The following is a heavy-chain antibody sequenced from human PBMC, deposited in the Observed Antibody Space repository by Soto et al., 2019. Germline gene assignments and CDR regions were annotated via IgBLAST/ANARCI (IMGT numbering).Heavy chain of an antibody. Sequence: GGSLRLSCAASGFTFSSYGMHWVRQAPGKGLEWVAVIWYDGSNKYYADSAKGRFTISRDNSKNTLYLQMNSLRAEDTAVYYCARDGGLAAGYGMDVWGQGTTVTVSS. D-gene: IGHD6-13*01. CDR2: IWYDGSNK. CDR1: GFTFSSYG. J-gene: IGHJ6*02. CDR3: ARDGGLAAGYGMDV. V-gene: IGHV3-33*01.